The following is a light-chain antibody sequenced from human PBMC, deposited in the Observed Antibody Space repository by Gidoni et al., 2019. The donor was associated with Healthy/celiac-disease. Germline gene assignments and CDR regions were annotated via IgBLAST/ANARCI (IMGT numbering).Light chain of an antibody. CDR1: QSLLHSNGCNY. V-gene: IGKV2-28*01. CDR2: LGS. J-gene: IGKJ4*01. CDR3: MQALQTPLT. Sequence: DIVMTQSPLSLSVTPGEPASISCRSSQSLLHSNGCNYLDWYLQKPGQSPQLLIYLGSNRASGVPDRFSGSGSGTDFTLKISRVEAEDVGVYYCMQALQTPLTFGGGTKVEIK.